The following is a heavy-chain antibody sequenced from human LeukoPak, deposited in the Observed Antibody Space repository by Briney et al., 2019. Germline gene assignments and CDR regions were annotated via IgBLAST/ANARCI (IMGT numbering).Heavy chain of an antibody. V-gene: IGHV4-59*08. CDR3: ARAEPDTAMTYFDY. CDR1: GGSISSYY. Sequence: SETLSLTCTVSGGSISSYYWSWIRQPPGKGLEWIGYIYYSGSTNYNPSLKSRVTISVDTSKNQFSLKLSSVTAADTAVYYCARAEPDTAMTYFDYWGQGTLVTVSS. D-gene: IGHD5-18*01. J-gene: IGHJ4*02. CDR2: IYYSGST.